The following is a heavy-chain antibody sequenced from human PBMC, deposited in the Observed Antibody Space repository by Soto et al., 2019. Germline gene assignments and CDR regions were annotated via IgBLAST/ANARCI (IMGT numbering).Heavy chain of an antibody. CDR1: GGTFSSYA. V-gene: IGHV1-69*13. CDR3: ARGEWGPIDYYYGMDV. D-gene: IGHD1-26*01. J-gene: IGHJ6*02. CDR2: IIPIFGTA. Sequence: SVKVSCKASGGTFSSYAISWVRQAPGQGLEWMGGIIPIFGTANYAQKFQGRVTITADDSTSTAYMELSSLRSEDTAVYYCARGEWGPIDYYYGMDVWGQVTTVTVSS.